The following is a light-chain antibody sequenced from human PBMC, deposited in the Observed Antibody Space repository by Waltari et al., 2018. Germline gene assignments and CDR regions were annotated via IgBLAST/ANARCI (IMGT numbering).Light chain of an antibody. J-gene: IGLJ3*02. V-gene: IGLV2-23*02. Sequence: QSALTQSASVSGSPGQSITISCTGTSRDVGAYNLVSWYQQLPGRAPKLILSGVTKRTSGISDRFSGSKSGNTASLTISGLQSEDEADYYCSSYTQSRTRVFGGGTKLTVL. CDR3: SSYTQSRTRV. CDR1: SRDVGAYNL. CDR2: GVT.